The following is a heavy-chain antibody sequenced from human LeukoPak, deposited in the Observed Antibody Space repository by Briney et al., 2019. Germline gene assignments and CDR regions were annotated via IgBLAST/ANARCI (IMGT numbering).Heavy chain of an antibody. CDR3: ARDLGATNYYFDY. J-gene: IGHJ4*02. CDR2: IWYDGSNQ. Sequence: GGSLRLSCAASGFTFTSYGFHWFRQAPGKGLEWVAVIWYDGSNQYYADSVKGRFTISRDQSKNTLYLQMNSLRAEDTAVYYCARDLGATNYYFDYWGQGTLVTVSS. D-gene: IGHD5-24*01. CDR1: GFTFTSYG. V-gene: IGHV3-33*01.